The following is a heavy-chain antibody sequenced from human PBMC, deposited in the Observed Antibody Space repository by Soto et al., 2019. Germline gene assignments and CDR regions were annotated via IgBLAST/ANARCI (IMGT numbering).Heavy chain of an antibody. D-gene: IGHD5-12*01. CDR2: IYHSGST. Sequence: PSDTLSLTCAVSGGSISSSNWWSWVRQPPGKGLEWIGEIYHSGSTNYNPSLKSRVTISVDKSKNQVFLKLSSVTAADTAVYYCVSRVGTIWVWFDPWGQGTLVTVSS. CDR1: GGSISSSNW. J-gene: IGHJ5*02. CDR3: VSRVGTIWVWFDP. V-gene: IGHV4-4*02.